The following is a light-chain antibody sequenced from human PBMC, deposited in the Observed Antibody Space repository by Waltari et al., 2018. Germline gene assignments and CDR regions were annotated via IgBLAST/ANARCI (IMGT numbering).Light chain of an antibody. CDR3: HVWDSSSDHPWV. V-gene: IGLV3-21*04. Sequence: SYVLTQPPSVSVAPGKTARITCGGNNIGSKSVHWYQQKPGQAPVLVIYDDSDRPSGIPARFSGSTSGNTATLTIIRVEAGDEADYYCHVWDSSSDHPWVFGGGTKLTVL. CDR2: DDS. CDR1: NIGSKS. J-gene: IGLJ3*02.